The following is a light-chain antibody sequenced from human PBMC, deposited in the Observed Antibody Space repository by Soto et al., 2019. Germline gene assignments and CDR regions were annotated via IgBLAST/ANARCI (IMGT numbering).Light chain of an antibody. J-gene: IGLJ1*01. V-gene: IGLV2-14*01. CDR1: SSDVDGYNY. CDR2: DVS. CDR3: SSYTSSSTYG. Sequence: QSVLTQPASVSGSPGQSITISCTGTSSDVDGYNYVSWYQQHPGKAPKLMIYDVSNRPSGVSNRFSGSKSVNTASLTISWLQADDEADYYCSSYTSSSTYGFGTGTKVTVL.